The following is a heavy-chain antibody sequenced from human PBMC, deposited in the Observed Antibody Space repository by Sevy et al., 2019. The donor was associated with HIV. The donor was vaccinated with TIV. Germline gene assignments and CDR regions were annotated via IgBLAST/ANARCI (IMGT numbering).Heavy chain of an antibody. CDR3: AKDLVSIASRQGYFDY. D-gene: IGHD6-6*01. V-gene: IGHV3-23*01. J-gene: IGHJ4*02. CDR1: GFTFSNYA. CDR2: ISGTGLST. Sequence: GGSLRLSCAASGFTFSNYAMNWVRQAPGKGLEWVSTISGTGLSTYYPDPVKGRFTSSRVNSKKTLYLQMNTLRAEDTAFYCCAKDLVSIASRQGYFDYWGQGTLVTVSS.